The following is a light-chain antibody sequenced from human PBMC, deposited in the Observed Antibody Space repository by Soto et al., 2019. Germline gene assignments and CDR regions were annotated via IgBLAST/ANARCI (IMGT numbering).Light chain of an antibody. CDR3: CSYAGIYTVV. Sequence: QSALTQPRSVSGSPGQSVTISCTGTSSDVGGYNYVSWYQQHPGKAPKLMLYDVSKRPSGVPDRFSGSKSGNTASLTISGLQAEDEADYYCCSYAGIYTVVFGGGTKLTVL. V-gene: IGLV2-11*01. J-gene: IGLJ2*01. CDR2: DVS. CDR1: SSDVGGYNY.